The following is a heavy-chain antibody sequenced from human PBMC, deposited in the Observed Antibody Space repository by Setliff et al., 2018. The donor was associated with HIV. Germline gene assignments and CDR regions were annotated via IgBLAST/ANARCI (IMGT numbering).Heavy chain of an antibody. D-gene: IGHD2-21*01. CDR1: GFTFSGSA. CDR2: IKTKPNSYAT. J-gene: IGHJ5*02. Sequence: GESLKISCAASGFTFSGSAIHWVRQASGKGLEWVGRIKTKPNSYATALGASVMGRFAISRDDSKNTAYLLMNSLKTEDTAVYYCTASGDADCGTSACTNWFDPWGQGTLVTVS. CDR3: TASGDADCGTSACTNWFDP. V-gene: IGHV3-73*01.